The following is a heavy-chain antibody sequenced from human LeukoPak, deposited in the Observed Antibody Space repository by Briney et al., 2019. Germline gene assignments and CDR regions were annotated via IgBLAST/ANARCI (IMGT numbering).Heavy chain of an antibody. J-gene: IGHJ6*02. D-gene: IGHD3-3*01. CDR1: GGSFSHYY. CDR2: INHSGST. V-gene: IGHV4-34*01. Sequence: KSSETLSLTCAVYGGSFSHYYWSWIRQPPGKGLEWIGEINHSGSTTYNPSLQSRVTISVDTSKNQFSLKLNSVTATDTAVYYCAAGFWSGYYMFTVWGQGTTVTVSS. CDR3: AAGFWSGYYMFTV.